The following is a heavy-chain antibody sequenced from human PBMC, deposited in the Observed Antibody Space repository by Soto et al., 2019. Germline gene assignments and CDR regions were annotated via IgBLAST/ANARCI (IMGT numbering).Heavy chain of an antibody. CDR2: IWYDGSNK. J-gene: IGHJ4*02. Sequence: QVQLVESGGGVVQPGRSLRLSCAASGFTFSSTGMHWVRQAPGKGLEWVAAIWYDGSNKYYADSVKGRFTISRDNSKNTLYLQMNSLRAEDTAVYYCARENSNYVFDYWGQGTLVPVSS. D-gene: IGHD3-16*01. CDR1: GFTFSSTG. V-gene: IGHV3-33*01. CDR3: ARENSNYVFDY.